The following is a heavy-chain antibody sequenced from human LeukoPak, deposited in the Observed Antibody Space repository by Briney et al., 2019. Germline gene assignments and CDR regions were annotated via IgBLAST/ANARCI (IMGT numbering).Heavy chain of an antibody. J-gene: IGHJ5*02. CDR1: GGTFSSYA. CDR3: ARVLVVVPAAMRWFDP. Sequence: SVKVSCKASGGTFSSYAISWVRQAPGQGLEWMGGIIPIFGTANYAQKFQGRVTITTDESTSTAYVELSSLRSEDTAVYYCARVLVVVPAAMRWFDPWGQGTLVTVSS. V-gene: IGHV1-69*05. D-gene: IGHD2-2*01. CDR2: IIPIFGTA.